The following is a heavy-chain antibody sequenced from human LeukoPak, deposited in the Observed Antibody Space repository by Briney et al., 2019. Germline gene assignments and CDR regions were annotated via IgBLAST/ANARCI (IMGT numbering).Heavy chain of an antibody. J-gene: IGHJ5*02. CDR3: ARDPRNVGLAP. V-gene: IGHV3-74*01. CDR1: GFILSGYW. Sequence: QPGGSLRLSCVASGFILSGYWMYWARQAPGKGLMYISRNNGDGSTTNYADVVKGRFTMSRDNVKNTLYLQMNSLRVEDTAVYYCARDPRNVGLAPWGQGTLVTVSS. D-gene: IGHD2-15*01. CDR2: NNGDGSTT.